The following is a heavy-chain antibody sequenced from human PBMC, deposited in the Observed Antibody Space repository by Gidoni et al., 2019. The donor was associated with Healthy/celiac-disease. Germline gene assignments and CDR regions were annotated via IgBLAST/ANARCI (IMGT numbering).Heavy chain of an antibody. CDR1: GFPFSSTA. D-gene: IGHD3-10*01. CDR3: ARDRFRFGELYYYYGMDV. V-gene: IGHV3-30-3*01. Sequence: QVQLVESGGGVVQPGRSLRLSCAASGFPFSSTAMHWVRKAPGKGLEWVAVISYDGSNKYYADSVKGRFTISRDNSKNTLYLQMNSLRAEDTAVYYCARDRFRFGELYYYYGMDVWGQGTTVTVSS. J-gene: IGHJ6*02. CDR2: ISYDGSNK.